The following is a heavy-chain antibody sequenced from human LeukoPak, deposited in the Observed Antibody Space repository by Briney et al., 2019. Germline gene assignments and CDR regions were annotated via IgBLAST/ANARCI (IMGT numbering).Heavy chain of an antibody. Sequence: PSETLSLTCTVSGGSISSGGYYWSWIRQPPGKGLEWIGYIYHSGSTYYNPSLKSRVTISVDRSKNQFSLKLSSVTAADTAVYYCARRIYSGYADYWGQGTLVTVSS. CDR1: GGSISSGGYY. CDR3: ARRIYSGYADY. CDR2: IYHSGST. V-gene: IGHV4-30-2*01. J-gene: IGHJ4*02. D-gene: IGHD5-12*01.